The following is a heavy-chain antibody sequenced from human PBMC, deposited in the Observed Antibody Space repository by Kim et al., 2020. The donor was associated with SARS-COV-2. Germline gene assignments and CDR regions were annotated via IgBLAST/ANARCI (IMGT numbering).Heavy chain of an antibody. CDR2: INYSGST. Sequence: SETLSLTCGVYDGSLTGYYWSWIHQPPGQGLEWIGEINYSGSTKYNPSLQSRVTISVDTSKSQFSLNLRSVTAADTAVYYCARVPYPHYYDSAGYYPAFSYGMDVWGQGTTVTVSS. CDR3: ARVPYPHYYDSAGYYPAFSYGMDV. J-gene: IGHJ6*02. D-gene: IGHD3-22*01. V-gene: IGHV4-34*01. CDR1: DGSLTGYY.